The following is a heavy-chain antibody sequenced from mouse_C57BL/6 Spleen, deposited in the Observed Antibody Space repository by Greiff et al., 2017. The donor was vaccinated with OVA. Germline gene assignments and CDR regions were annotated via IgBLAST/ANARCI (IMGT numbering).Heavy chain of an antibody. J-gene: IGHJ3*01. D-gene: IGHD4-1*01. V-gene: IGHV1-26*01. CDR1: GYTFTDYY. CDR3: ARSWDGFAY. Sequence: EVQLQQSGPELVKPGASVKISCKASGYTFTDYYMNWVKQSHGKSLEWIGDINPNNGGTSYNQKFKGKATLTVDKSSSTAYMELRSVTSEDSAVYYCARSWDGFAYWGQGTLVTVSA. CDR2: INPNNGGT.